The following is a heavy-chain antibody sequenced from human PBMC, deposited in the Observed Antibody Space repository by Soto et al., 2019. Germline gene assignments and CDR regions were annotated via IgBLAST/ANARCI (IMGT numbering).Heavy chain of an antibody. V-gene: IGHV6-1*01. J-gene: IGHJ6*02. CDR3: ARIXXSSSSDMDV. CDR2: TYYRSKWYY. D-gene: IGHD6-6*01. CDR1: GDSVASNSAA. Sequence: SQTLSLTCVISGDSVASNSAAWNWIRQSPSRGLEWLGRTYYRSKWYYGYAVSVKSRITINPDTSKNQFSLQLNSVTPEDTAVYYCARIXXSSSSDMDVWGQGTTVTVSS.